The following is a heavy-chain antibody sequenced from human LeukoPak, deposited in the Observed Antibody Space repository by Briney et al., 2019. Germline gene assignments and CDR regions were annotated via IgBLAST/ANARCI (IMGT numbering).Heavy chain of an antibody. Sequence: PGGSLRLSCAASGFTFSSYWMSWVRQAPGKGLEWVANIKQDGSEKYYVDSVKGRFTISRDNAKNSLYLQMNSLRAEDTAVYYCARVENILSVYSADYGGQGTVVPVSS. J-gene: IGHJ4*02. V-gene: IGHV3-7*01. D-gene: IGHD3-9*01. CDR2: IKQDGSEK. CDR3: ARVENILSVYSADY. CDR1: GFTFSSYW.